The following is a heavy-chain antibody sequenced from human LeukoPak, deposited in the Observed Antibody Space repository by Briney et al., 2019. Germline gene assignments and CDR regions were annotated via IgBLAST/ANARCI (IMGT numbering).Heavy chain of an antibody. J-gene: IGHJ3*02. CDR3: ARVNQGAFDI. Sequence: GGSLRLSCAASGFTFSSYEMNWVRQAPGKGVEWVSYISRSGSTIYYADSVKGRFTISRDNAKNSLYLQMNSLRAEDTAVYYCARVNQGAFDIWGQGTMVTVSS. CDR2: ISRSGSTI. V-gene: IGHV3-48*03. CDR1: GFTFSSYE.